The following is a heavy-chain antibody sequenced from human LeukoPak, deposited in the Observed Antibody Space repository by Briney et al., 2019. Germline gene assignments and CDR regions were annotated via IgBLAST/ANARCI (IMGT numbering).Heavy chain of an antibody. CDR1: GYTFTGYY. D-gene: IGHD2-2*01. CDR2: INPNSGGT. Sequence: ASVKVSCKASGYTFTGYYMHWVRQAPGQGLEWMGWINPNSGGTNYAQKFQGRVTITADESTSTAYMELSSLRSEDTAAYYCAAGAPRYCSSTSCPLRYWGQGTLVTVSS. CDR3: AAGAPRYCSSTSCPLRY. J-gene: IGHJ4*02. V-gene: IGHV1-2*02.